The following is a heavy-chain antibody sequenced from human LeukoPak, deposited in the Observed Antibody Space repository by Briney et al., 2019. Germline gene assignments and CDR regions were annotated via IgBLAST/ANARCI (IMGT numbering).Heavy chain of an antibody. V-gene: IGHV3-64*02. D-gene: IGHD2-2*01. CDR2: ISSNGGST. Sequence: GGSLRLSCAASGFIFSIYAMHWVRQAPGKGLEYVSAISSNGGSTNYADSVKGRFTISRDNSKNSLYLQMNSLRAEDTAVYYCARGCSSTSCHTADNWFDPWGQGTLVTVSS. J-gene: IGHJ5*02. CDR3: ARGCSSTSCHTADNWFDP. CDR1: GFIFSIYA.